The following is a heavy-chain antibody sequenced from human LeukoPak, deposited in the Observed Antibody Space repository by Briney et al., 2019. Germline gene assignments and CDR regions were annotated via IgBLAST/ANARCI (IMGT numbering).Heavy chain of an antibody. CDR3: ARARVGYSYGYTEDYYYYMDV. CDR2: ISYDGSNK. D-gene: IGHD5-18*01. CDR1: GFTFSSYA. V-gene: IGHV3-30*04. Sequence: GRSLRLSCAASGFTFSSYAMHWVRQAPGKGLEWVAVISYDGSNKYYADSVKGRFTISRDNSKNTLYLQMNSLRAEDTAVYYCARARVGYSYGYTEDYYYYMDVWGKGTTVTVSS. J-gene: IGHJ6*03.